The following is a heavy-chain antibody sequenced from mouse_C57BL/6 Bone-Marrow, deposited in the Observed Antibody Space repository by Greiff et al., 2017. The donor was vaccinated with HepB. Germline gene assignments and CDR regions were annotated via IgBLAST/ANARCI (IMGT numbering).Heavy chain of an antibody. D-gene: IGHD1-1*01. Sequence: QVQLKQPGAELVKPGASVKLSCKASGYTFTSYWMHWVKQRPGQGLEWIGMIHPNSGSTNYNEKFKSKATLTVDKSSSTAYMQLSSLTSEDSAVYYCARPGSSPSYWYFDVWGTGTTVTVSS. CDR3: ARPGSSPSYWYFDV. CDR2: IHPNSGST. J-gene: IGHJ1*03. V-gene: IGHV1-64*01. CDR1: GYTFTSYW.